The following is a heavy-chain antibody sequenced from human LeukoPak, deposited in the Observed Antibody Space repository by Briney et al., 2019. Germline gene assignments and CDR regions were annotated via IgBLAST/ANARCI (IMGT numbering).Heavy chain of an antibody. D-gene: IGHD5-24*01. CDR1: GFTFSSYS. J-gene: IGHJ4*02. Sequence: GGSLRLSCAASGFTFSSYSMNWVRQAPGKGLEWVSSISSSSSYIYYADSVKGRFTISRDNSKNTLYLQMNSLRAEDTAVYYCAKVGDGYKDYWGQGTLVTVSS. CDR2: ISSSSSYI. V-gene: IGHV3-21*04. CDR3: AKVGDGYKDY.